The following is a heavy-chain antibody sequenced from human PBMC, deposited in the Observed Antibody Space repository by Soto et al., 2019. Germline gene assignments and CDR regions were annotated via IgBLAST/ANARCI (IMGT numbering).Heavy chain of an antibody. J-gene: IGHJ3*02. CDR2: ISAYNGNT. CDR3: ARDVAVAGYDAFDI. CDR1: GYTFTSYG. Sequence: ASVKVSCKASGYTFTSYGISWGRQAPGQGLEWMGWISAYNGNTNYAQKPQGRVTMTTDTSTSTAYMELRSLRSDDTAVYYCARDVAVAGYDAFDIWGQGTMVTVSS. D-gene: IGHD6-19*01. V-gene: IGHV1-18*01.